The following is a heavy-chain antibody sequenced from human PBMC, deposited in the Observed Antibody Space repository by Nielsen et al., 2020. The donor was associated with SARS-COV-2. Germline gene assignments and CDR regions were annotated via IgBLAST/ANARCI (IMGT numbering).Heavy chain of an antibody. CDR1: GYTFTTYG. Sequence: ASVKVSCKASGYTFTTYGIGWVRQAPGQGLEWMGWISAYDGNTNYAQKFQGRVTMTTDTSTSTAYMELRSLRSDDTAMYYCARDRGSGGWRDAFDIWGQGTMVTVSS. CDR3: ARDRGSGGWRDAFDI. D-gene: IGHD6-25*01. V-gene: IGHV1-18*04. CDR2: ISAYDGNT. J-gene: IGHJ3*02.